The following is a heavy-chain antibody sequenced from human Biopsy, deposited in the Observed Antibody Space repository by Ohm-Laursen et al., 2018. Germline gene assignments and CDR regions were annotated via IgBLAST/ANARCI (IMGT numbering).Heavy chain of an antibody. CDR3: AGDRMTDVFGGPTRTDVFDS. CDR2: INPNSGAT. V-gene: IGHV1-2*02. Sequence: GSSVKVSCKASGYTFTDYYIHWVRQSPGQGLEWMGWINPNSGATNSAQKLRDRVTLTRDTSISAVYIDLRRLKSDDAAIYYCAGDRMTDVFGGPTRTDVFDSWGQGTPVTVSS. D-gene: IGHD3-10*02. CDR1: GYTFTDYY. J-gene: IGHJ4*02.